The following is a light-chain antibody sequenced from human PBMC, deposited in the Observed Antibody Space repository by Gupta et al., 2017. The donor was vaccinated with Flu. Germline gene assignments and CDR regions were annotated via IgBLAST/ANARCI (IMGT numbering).Light chain of an antibody. CDR1: QSVRSNY. Sequence: ERAALSCRASQSVRSNYLAWYQQKPGQAPRLLIFGAFIRIPGIPDRFSGSGSGTDFTLTINRLEPEDFAVYYWQQYSSLPGTFGQGTKVEIK. CDR3: QQYSSLPGT. V-gene: IGKV3-20*01. CDR2: GAF. J-gene: IGKJ1*01.